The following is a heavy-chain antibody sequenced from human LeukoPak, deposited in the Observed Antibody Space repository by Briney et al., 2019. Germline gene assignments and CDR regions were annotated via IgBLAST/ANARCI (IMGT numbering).Heavy chain of an antibody. Sequence: VASVKVSCKASKDTFTVYYMHWVRQAPGQGLRWMGWINPNSGDTNYAEKFQGRITMTRDTYISTAYMELRSLTSDDTAVYYCVNFGYSNTSYFSSWGQGTLVTVSS. D-gene: IGHD5-12*01. V-gene: IGHV1-2*02. CDR2: INPNSGDT. CDR1: KDTFTVYY. CDR3: VNFGYSNTSYFSS. J-gene: IGHJ4*02.